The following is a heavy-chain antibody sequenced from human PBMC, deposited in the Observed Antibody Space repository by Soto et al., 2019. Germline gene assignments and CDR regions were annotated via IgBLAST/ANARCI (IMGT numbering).Heavy chain of an antibody. V-gene: IGHV1-69*06. Sequence: QVQLVQSGAEVKKPGSSVKVSCKASGGTFSSYAISWVRQAPGQGLEWMGGIIPIFGTANYAQKFQGRVTITADKSTSTAYMELSSLRSEDTDVYYCARDRSYYGSWSSFYYFDYWGQGTLVTVSS. CDR1: GGTFSSYA. CDR3: ARDRSYYGSWSSFYYFDY. D-gene: IGHD3-10*01. CDR2: IIPIFGTA. J-gene: IGHJ4*02.